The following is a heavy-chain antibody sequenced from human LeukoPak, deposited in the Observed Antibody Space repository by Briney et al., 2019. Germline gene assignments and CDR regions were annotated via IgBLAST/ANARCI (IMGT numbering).Heavy chain of an antibody. CDR3: ARRTDFWSGLINY. CDR1: GGSISSSSYY. CDR2: TFYSGST. D-gene: IGHD3-3*01. Sequence: SETLSLTCTVSGGSISSSSYYWGWIRQPPGKGLEWIGSTFYSGSTYYNPSLKSRVTISVDTSKNQFSLKLSSVTAADTAVYYCARRTDFWSGLINYWGQGCPLSVSS. J-gene: IGHJ4*02. V-gene: IGHV4-39*01.